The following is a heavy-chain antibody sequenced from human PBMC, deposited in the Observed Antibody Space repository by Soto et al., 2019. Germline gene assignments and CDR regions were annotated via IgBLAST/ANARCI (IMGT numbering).Heavy chain of an antibody. CDR2: INRDGSDK. V-gene: IGHV3-7*01. D-gene: IGHD6-6*01. CDR3: ASLKGSSSSVDY. Sequence: GGSLRLSCAASGFTFSSYWMSWVRQAPGKGLEWVANINRDGSDKYYVDSVKGRFTISRDNAKNSLYLQMNSLRAEGTAVYYCASLKGSSSSVDYWGQGTLVTVSS. CDR1: GFTFSSYW. J-gene: IGHJ4*02.